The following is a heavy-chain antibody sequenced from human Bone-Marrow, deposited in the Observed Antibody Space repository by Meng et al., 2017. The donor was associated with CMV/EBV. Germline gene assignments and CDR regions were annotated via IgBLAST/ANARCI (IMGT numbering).Heavy chain of an antibody. Sequence: GGSLRLSCAASGFTFRSYWMSWVRQAPGKGLEWVANIKQDGSEKYYVDSVKGRFTISRDNAKNSLYLQMNSLRAEDTAVYYCARDPVEVGAGGMDVWGQGTTVTVSS. V-gene: IGHV3-7*01. J-gene: IGHJ6*02. CDR1: GFTFRSYW. D-gene: IGHD1-26*01. CDR2: IKQDGSEK. CDR3: ARDPVEVGAGGMDV.